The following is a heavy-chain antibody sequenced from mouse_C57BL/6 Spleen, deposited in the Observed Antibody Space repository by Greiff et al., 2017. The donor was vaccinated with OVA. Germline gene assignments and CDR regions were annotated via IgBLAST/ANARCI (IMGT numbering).Heavy chain of an antibody. CDR3: ARYYYGSYAMDY. V-gene: IGHV1-64*01. CDR1: GYTFTSYW. J-gene: IGHJ4*01. Sequence: VQLQQPGAELVKPGASVTLSCKASGYTFTSYWMHWVKQRPGQGLEWIGMIHPNSGTNNYNEKFKSKATLTVDKSSSTAYMQLSILTSEDSAVYYCARYYYGSYAMDYWGQGTSVTVSS. CDR2: IHPNSGTN. D-gene: IGHD1-1*01.